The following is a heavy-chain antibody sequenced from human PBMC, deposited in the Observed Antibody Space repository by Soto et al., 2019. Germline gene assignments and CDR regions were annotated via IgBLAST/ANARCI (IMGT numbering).Heavy chain of an antibody. CDR3: TTGFTYYYDSSGHYQTGQRFSFDI. CDR2: IKSKTDGGTT. J-gene: IGHJ3*02. Sequence: GGSLRLSCAASGFTFSNAWMNWVRQAPGKGLEWVGRIKSKTDGGTTDYAAPVKGRFTISRDDSKNTLYLQMNSLKTEDTAVYYCTTGFTYYYDSSGHYQTGQRFSFDIWGQGTMVTVSS. D-gene: IGHD3-22*01. CDR1: GFTFSNAW. V-gene: IGHV3-15*07.